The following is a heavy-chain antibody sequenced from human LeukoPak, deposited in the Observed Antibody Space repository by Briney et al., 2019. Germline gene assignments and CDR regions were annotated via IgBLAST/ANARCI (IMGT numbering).Heavy chain of an antibody. CDR1: GGSVSSYY. D-gene: IGHD4-17*01. J-gene: IGHJ4*02. Sequence: SETLSLTCSVSGGSVSSYYWSWIRQPPGKGLEWIGYVYYTGSTNYNPSLKSRVTMFEDKSKNQFSLRLYSVTAADTAVYYCARHWSTVTPPDYWGQGTLVTVSS. V-gene: IGHV4-59*02. CDR2: VYYTGST. CDR3: ARHWSTVTPPDY.